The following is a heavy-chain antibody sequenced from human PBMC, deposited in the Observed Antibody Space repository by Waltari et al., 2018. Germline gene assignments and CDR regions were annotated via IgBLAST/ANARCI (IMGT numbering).Heavy chain of an antibody. CDR3: AKGESTLDY. CDR2: ISGSGGST. D-gene: IGHD2-2*01. J-gene: IGHJ4*02. Sequence: EVQLVESGGGLVQPGGSLSLSCPSSGLPFRTSALRWVRQAPGKGLEWVSAISGSGGSTYYADSVKGRFTISRDNSKNTLYLQMNSLRAEDTAVYYCAKGESTLDYWGQGTLVTVSS. CDR1: GLPFRTSA. V-gene: IGHV3-23*04.